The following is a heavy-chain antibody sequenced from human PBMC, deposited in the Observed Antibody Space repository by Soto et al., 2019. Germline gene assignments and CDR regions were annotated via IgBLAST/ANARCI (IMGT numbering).Heavy chain of an antibody. Sequence: EVQLVESGGGLVQPGGSLRLSCAASGFTFSSYAMHWVRQAPGKGLEYVSAISSNGGSTYYANSVKGRFTISRDNSKNTLYLQMGSLRAEDMAVYYCARDSCSSTSCHPRSFYYYYMDVWGKGTTVTVSS. CDR1: GFTFSSYA. D-gene: IGHD2-2*01. V-gene: IGHV3-64*01. CDR3: ARDSCSSTSCHPRSFYYYYMDV. J-gene: IGHJ6*03. CDR2: ISSNGGST.